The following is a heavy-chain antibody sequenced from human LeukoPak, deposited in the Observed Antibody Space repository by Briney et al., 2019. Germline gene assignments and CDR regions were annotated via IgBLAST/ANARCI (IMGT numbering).Heavy chain of an antibody. J-gene: IGHJ4*02. CDR1: GFTFGSYE. CDR2: ISSSGSTI. D-gene: IGHD3-22*01. CDR3: ARDTYYYDSSGYHIMDY. V-gene: IGHV3-48*03. Sequence: GGSLRLSCAASGFTFGSYEMNWVRQAPGKGLEWVSYISSSGSTIYYADSVKGRFTISRDNAKNSLYLQMNSLRAEDTAVYYCARDTYYYDSSGYHIMDYWGQGTLVTVSS.